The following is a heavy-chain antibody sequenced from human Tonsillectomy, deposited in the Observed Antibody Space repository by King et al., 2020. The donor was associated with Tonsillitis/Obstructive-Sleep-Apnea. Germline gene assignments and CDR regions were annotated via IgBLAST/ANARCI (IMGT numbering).Heavy chain of an antibody. V-gene: IGHV5-51*01. Sequence: VQLVESGAEVKKPGESLKISCKGSGYSFTNYWIGWVRQMPGKGLEWMGIIYPGDSDTRYSPSFQGQVTISADKSISTAYLQWSSLKASDSAMFYCARRGMTTVTTDAFDIWGQGKMVTVSS. CDR2: IYPGDSDT. CDR1: GYSFTNYW. CDR3: ARRGMTTVTTDAFDI. J-gene: IGHJ3*02. D-gene: IGHD4-17*01.